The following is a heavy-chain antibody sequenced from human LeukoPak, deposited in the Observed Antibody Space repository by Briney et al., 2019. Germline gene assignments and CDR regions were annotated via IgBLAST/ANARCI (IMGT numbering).Heavy chain of an antibody. D-gene: IGHD2-2*01. CDR3: ARGRIGKPAAHRGYFDY. Sequence: PSETLSLTCTVSGGSISSYYWSWIRKPPGKGLEWIGYIYYSGSTNYNPSLKSRVTISVDTSKNQFSLKLSSVTAADTAVYYCARGRIGKPAAHRGYFDYWGQGTLVTVSS. V-gene: IGHV4-59*01. CDR1: GGSISSYY. CDR2: IYYSGST. J-gene: IGHJ4*02.